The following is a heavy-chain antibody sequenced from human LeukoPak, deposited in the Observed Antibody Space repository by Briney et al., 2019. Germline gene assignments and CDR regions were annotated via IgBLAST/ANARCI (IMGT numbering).Heavy chain of an antibody. CDR3: ARDKCSSSTYRWFDP. D-gene: IGHD6-6*01. J-gene: IGHJ5*02. CDR2: ISSRSSYI. V-gene: IGHV3-21*01. CDR1: GFTFSSYS. Sequence: GGSLRLSCAAAGFTFSSYSMNWVRQAPGKGLEWVSSISSRSSYIYYADSVKGRFTISRDNAKNSLYLQMNSLRAEDTAVYYCARDKCSSSTYRWFDPWGQGTLVTVSS.